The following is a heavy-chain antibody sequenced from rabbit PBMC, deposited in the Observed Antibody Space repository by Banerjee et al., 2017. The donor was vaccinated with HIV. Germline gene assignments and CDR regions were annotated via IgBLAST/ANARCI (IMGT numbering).Heavy chain of an antibody. CDR2: INTSSGNT. D-gene: IGHD4-1*01. CDR3: ARDLAGVIGWNFGL. CDR1: GIDFITYG. V-gene: IGHV1S45*01. J-gene: IGHJ4*01. Sequence: QEQLVESGGGLVTLGGSLKLSCKASGIDFITYGISWVRQAPGKGLQWIACINTSSGNTVYATWAKGRFTISKASWTTVTLQMTSLTAADTASYFCARDLAGVIGWNFGLWGPGTLVTVS.